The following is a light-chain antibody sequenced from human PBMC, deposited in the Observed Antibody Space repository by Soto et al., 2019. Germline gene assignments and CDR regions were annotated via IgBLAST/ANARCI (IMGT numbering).Light chain of an antibody. CDR3: LQHSDYPFT. CDR1: RGIRDA. V-gene: IGKV1-17*01. J-gene: IGKJ2*01. CDR2: SAS. Sequence: DIQMTQSPSSLSASVGDRVTITCRASRGIRDALGWYQQKAGKVPKRLIYSASSLQRGAPSRFSGSGSETEFTLTISSLQPEDFATYYCLQHSDYPFTFGQGTRLE.